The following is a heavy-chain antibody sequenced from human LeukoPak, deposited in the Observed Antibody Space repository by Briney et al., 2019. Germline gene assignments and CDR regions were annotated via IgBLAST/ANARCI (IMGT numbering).Heavy chain of an antibody. CDR2: MWYDGNYI. CDR1: GFTFNTNA. CDR3: ARGFSPIDY. J-gene: IGHJ4*02. Sequence: PGGSLRLSCAASGFTFNTNAMYWVRQAPGKGLEWVAFMWYDGNYIHYSESVKGRFTISRDNSKSTLYLRMNSLRAEDTAVYYSARGFSPIDYWGQGSLVSVSS. V-gene: IGHV3-33*01.